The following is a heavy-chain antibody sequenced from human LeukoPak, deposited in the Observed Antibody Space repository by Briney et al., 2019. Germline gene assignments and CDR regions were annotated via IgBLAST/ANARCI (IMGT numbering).Heavy chain of an antibody. V-gene: IGHV3-23*01. D-gene: IGHD3-10*01. Sequence: GGSLRLSCAASGFTFSSYAMSWVRQAPGKGLEWVSAISGSGGSTYYADSVKGRFTISRDNSKNTLYLQMNSLRAEDTAVYYCAKMEGSGELSRAPLYYFDYWGQGTLVTVSS. CDR3: AKMEGSGELSRAPLYYFDY. J-gene: IGHJ4*02. CDR2: ISGSGGST. CDR1: GFTFSSYA.